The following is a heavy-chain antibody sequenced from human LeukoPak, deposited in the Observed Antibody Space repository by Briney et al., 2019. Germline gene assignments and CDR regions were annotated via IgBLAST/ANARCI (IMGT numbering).Heavy chain of an antibody. D-gene: IGHD3-3*01. V-gene: IGHV3-11*01. J-gene: IGHJ4*02. CDR1: GFTFSDYY. Sequence: GGSLRLSCAASGFTFSDYYMSWIRQAPGKGLEWVSYISSSGSTIYYADSVKGRFTIPRDNAKNSLYLQMNSLRAEDTAVYYCARDLEPSSGSTFDYWGQGTLVTVSS. CDR2: ISSSGSTI. CDR3: ARDLEPSSGSTFDY.